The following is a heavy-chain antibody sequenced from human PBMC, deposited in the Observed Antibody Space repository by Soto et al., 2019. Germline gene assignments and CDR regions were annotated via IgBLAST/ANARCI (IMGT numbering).Heavy chain of an antibody. CDR2: ISYDGSNK. Sequence: QVQLVESGGGVVQPGRSLRLSCAASGFTFSSYGMHWVRQAPGKGLEWVAVISYDGSNKYYADSVKGRFTISRDNSKTTLYLQMNSLRAEDTAVYYCAKEEDSSGYYRYWGQGTLVTVSS. CDR1: GFTFSSYG. V-gene: IGHV3-30*18. CDR3: AKEEDSSGYYRY. D-gene: IGHD3-22*01. J-gene: IGHJ4*02.